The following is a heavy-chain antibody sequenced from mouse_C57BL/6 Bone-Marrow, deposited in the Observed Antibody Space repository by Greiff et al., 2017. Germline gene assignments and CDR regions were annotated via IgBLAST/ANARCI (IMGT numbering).Heavy chain of an antibody. CDR1: GYAFSSYW. D-gene: IGHD2-3*01. Sequence: QVQLQQSGAELVKPGASVKISCKASGYAFSSYWMNWVKQRPGKGLEWIGQIYPGDGDTNYNGKFKGKATLTADKSSSTADMQLSSLTSEESAVYFCARSGDGYYGWCAYWGQGTLVTVSA. CDR3: ARSGDGYYGWCAY. V-gene: IGHV1-80*01. J-gene: IGHJ3*01. CDR2: IYPGDGDT.